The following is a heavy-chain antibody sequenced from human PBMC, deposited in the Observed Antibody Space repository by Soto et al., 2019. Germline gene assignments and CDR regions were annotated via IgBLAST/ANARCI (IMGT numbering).Heavy chain of an antibody. V-gene: IGHV4-34*01. CDR2: INHSGST. CDR1: GGSFSGYY. D-gene: IGHD2-15*01. Sequence: QVQLQQWGAGLLKPSETLSLTCAVYGGSFSGYYWSWIRQPPGKGLEWIGEINHSGSTNYNPSLKSRVTISVDTSKNQFSLKLSSVTAADTAVYYCARGFFTDNLVVAATPFDYWGQGTLVTVSS. J-gene: IGHJ4*02. CDR3: ARGFFTDNLVVAATPFDY.